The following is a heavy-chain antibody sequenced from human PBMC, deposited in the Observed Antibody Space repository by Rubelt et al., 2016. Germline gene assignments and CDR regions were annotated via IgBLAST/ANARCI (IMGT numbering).Heavy chain of an antibody. CDR3: ARDSEVRGAYYYYGMDV. Sequence: QVQLQQWGAGLLKPSETLSLTCAVYGGSFSGYYWSWIRQPPGKGLEWLGEINHSGSTNYNPSLKSRVTISVATSKNQFSLRLSSVTAADTSVYYCARDSEVRGAYYYYGMDVWGQGTTVTVSS. J-gene: IGHJ6*02. D-gene: IGHD3-10*01. V-gene: IGHV4-34*01. CDR2: INHSGST. CDR1: GGSFSGYY.